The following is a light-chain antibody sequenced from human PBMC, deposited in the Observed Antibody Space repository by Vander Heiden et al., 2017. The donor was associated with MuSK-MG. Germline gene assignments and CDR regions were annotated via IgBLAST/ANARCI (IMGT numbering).Light chain of an antibody. CDR1: SSDVGGYNY. V-gene: IGLV2-14*03. Sequence: QSALTQPASVSGSPGHSIPISCTGTSSDVGGYNYVSWYQQHPGKAPKLMIYDVSNRPSGVSNRFSGSKSGNTASLTISGLQAEDEADYYCSSYTSSSTPVFGGGTKLTVL. J-gene: IGLJ2*01. CDR2: DVS. CDR3: SSYTSSSTPV.